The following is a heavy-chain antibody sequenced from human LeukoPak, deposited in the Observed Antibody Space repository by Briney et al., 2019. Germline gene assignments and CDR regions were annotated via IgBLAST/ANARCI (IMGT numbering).Heavy chain of an antibody. CDR2: ITSSSSYI. CDR1: GFTFSRYS. V-gene: IGHV3-21*01. Sequence: GGSLRLSCAASGFTFSRYSMNWVRQAPGKGLEWVSSITSSSSYIYYADSLKGRFTISRDNAKNTLYLQMNSLRAEDTAVYYCAKDNSSSAYDYWGQGTLVTVSS. D-gene: IGHD6-6*01. J-gene: IGHJ4*02. CDR3: AKDNSSSAYDY.